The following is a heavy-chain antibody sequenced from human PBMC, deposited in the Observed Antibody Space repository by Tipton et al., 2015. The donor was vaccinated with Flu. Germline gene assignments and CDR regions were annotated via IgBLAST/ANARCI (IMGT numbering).Heavy chain of an antibody. D-gene: IGHD5-18*01. Sequence: SLRLSCAASGFTFSSYEMNWVRQAPGKGLEWVSYISSSGSTIYYADSVKGRFTISRDNAKNSLYLQMNSLRAEDTAVYYCARDLTGYSYGEYYYYGMDVWGQGSTVTVSS. CDR2: ISSSGSTI. V-gene: IGHV3-48*03. J-gene: IGHJ6*02. CDR1: GFTFSSYE. CDR3: ARDLTGYSYGEYYYYGMDV.